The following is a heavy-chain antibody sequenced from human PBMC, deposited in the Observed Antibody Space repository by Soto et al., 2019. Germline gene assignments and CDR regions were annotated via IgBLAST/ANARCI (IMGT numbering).Heavy chain of an antibody. Sequence: SETLSLTCAVYGGSFSGYYWSWIRQPPGKGLEWIGEINHSGSTNYNPSLKSRVTISVDTSKNQFSLKLSSVTAADTAVYYCARVSTMIDVDYWGQGTLVTVYS. CDR2: INHSGST. V-gene: IGHV4-34*01. D-gene: IGHD3-22*01. CDR1: GGSFSGYY. CDR3: ARVSTMIDVDY. J-gene: IGHJ4*02.